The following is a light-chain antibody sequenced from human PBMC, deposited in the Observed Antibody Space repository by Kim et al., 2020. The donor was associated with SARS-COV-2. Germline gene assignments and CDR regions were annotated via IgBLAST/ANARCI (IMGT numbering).Light chain of an antibody. J-gene: IGKJ2*02. Sequence: SASVGDTVTITCRASQSISSWLAWYQQKPGKAPNLLIYRASSLESGVPSSFSGSGSGTEFTLSISSLQPDDFATYYCQQYDSNPCTFGQGTKLEIK. CDR3: QQYDSNPCT. V-gene: IGKV1-5*03. CDR2: RAS. CDR1: QSISSW.